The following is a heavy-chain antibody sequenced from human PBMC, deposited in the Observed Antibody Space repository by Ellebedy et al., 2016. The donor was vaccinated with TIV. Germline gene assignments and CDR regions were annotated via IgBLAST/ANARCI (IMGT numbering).Heavy chain of an antibody. CDR3: ARGHRYFGPHGMDV. CDR2: INESGFT. D-gene: IGHD3-9*01. J-gene: IGHJ6*02. V-gene: IGHV4-34*01. CDR1: GGSFSNYQ. Sequence: MPSDTLSLTCAVSGGSFSNYQWTWIRQTPGTGLEWMGEINESGFTKYNPSLKSRVTVSIDTSTNQFSLRLTSVAAADTGVYYCARGHRYFGPHGMDVWGQGTTVTVSS.